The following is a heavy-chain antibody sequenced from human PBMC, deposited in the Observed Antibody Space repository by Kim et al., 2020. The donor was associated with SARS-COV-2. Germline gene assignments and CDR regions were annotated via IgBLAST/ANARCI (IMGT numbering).Heavy chain of an antibody. Sequence: NPSFQGQVTISVDKSISTAYLQWSGLKASDTAMYYCARRSGYSSSWYFDYWGQGTLVTVSS. CDR3: ARRSGYSSSWYFDY. D-gene: IGHD6-13*01. V-gene: IGHV5-51*01. J-gene: IGHJ4*02.